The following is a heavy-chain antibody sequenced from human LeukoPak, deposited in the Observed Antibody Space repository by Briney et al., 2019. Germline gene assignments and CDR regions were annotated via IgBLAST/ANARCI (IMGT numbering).Heavy chain of an antibody. CDR2: IYYSGNT. V-gene: IGHV4-59*12. D-gene: IGHD4-11*01. CDR3: ARRLLRSMTNLDY. Sequence: SETLSLTCSVSGGSISNYYWSWIRQPPGKGLEWIGYIYYSGNTKYNPSLSSRVAIFVDTSNNQFSLKLSSVTAADTAVYYCARRLLRSMTNLDYWGQGTLVTVSS. CDR1: GGSISNYY. J-gene: IGHJ4*02.